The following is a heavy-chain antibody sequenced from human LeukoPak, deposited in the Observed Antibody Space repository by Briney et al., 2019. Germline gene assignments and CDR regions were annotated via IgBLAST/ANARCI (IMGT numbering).Heavy chain of an antibody. CDR1: GFTFSNYS. V-gene: IGHV3-48*01. CDR2: ISTSGSTT. Sequence: SGGSLRLSCAASGFTFSNYSMNWVRQAPGKGLEWVSFISTSGSTTLYADSVKGRFTISRDNAKNLLFLQMNSLRAEDTAVYYCARRFASWGQGTLVTASS. J-gene: IGHJ5*01. CDR3: ARRFAS.